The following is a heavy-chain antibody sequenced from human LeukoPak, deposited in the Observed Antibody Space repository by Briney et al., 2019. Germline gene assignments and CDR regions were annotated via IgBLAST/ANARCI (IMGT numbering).Heavy chain of an antibody. CDR1: GGSISNTGYY. J-gene: IGHJ3*02. CDR2: LHYSGTT. D-gene: IGHD1-26*01. CDR3: ARDEAGATYHAFDI. Sequence: SETLSLTCAVSGGSISNTGYYWDWIRQPPGKGLEWIGALHYSGTTYYNPSLKSRVTISIDTSKNQFSLKLTSVTAADTAVYYCARDEAGATYHAFDIWGQGTMVTVSS. V-gene: IGHV4-39*07.